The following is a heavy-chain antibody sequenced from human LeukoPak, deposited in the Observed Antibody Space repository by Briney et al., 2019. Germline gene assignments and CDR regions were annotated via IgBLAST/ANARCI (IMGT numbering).Heavy chain of an antibody. CDR1: GGSISSYY. CDR3: AREGWYSSGWYPRHNWFDP. D-gene: IGHD6-19*01. CDR2: IYTSGST. V-gene: IGHV4-4*07. Sequence: SETLSLTCTVSGGSISSYYWSWIRQPAGKGLEWIGRIYTSGSTNYNPSLKSRVTMSVDTSKNQFSLKLSSVTAADTAVYCCAREGWYSSGWYPRHNWFDPWGQGTLVTVSS. J-gene: IGHJ5*02.